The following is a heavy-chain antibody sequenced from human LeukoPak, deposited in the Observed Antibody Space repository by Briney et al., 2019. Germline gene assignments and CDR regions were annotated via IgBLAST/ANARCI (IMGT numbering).Heavy chain of an antibody. D-gene: IGHD2-2*01. Sequence: AASVKVSCKASGYTFTSYYMHWVRQATGQGLEWMGWMNPDSGNTGYAQNFQGRVTMTRNTSISTAYMELSSLRSEDTAVYYCARVPRRGDRFDPWGQGTLVTVSS. J-gene: IGHJ5*02. CDR3: ARVPRRGDRFDP. CDR2: MNPDSGNT. CDR1: GYTFTSYY. V-gene: IGHV1-8*02.